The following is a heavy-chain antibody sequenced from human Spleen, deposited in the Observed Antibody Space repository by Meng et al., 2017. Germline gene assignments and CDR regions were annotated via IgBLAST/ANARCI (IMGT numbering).Heavy chain of an antibody. V-gene: IGHV4-39*01. CDR2: IDYSGTT. Sequence: QVQLRESGPGMVKPSETLSLTCTVSGGSISSNSYHWGWVRQPPGEGLEWIANIDYSGTTYYNPSLQSRVIISADTANNQFSLKLTSVTAADTAAYYCVRRINTYGGWFDPWGQGILVTVSS. J-gene: IGHJ5*02. CDR3: VRRINTYGGWFDP. CDR1: GGSISSNSYH. D-gene: IGHD3-16*01.